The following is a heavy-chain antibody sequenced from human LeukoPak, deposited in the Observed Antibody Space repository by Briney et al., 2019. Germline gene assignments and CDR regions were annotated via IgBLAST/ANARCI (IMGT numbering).Heavy chain of an antibody. Sequence: PSETLSLTCAVYGGSFSGYYWSWIPQPPGKGLEGLGEINHSGRTNYNTSLKSRVTISVDTTKNQFSLKLSSVPAADTAVYYCATLPRYDSSGYYYARPFDYWGQGTLVTVSS. D-gene: IGHD3-22*01. J-gene: IGHJ4*02. CDR3: ATLPRYDSSGYYYARPFDY. CDR2: INHSGRT. V-gene: IGHV4-34*01. CDR1: GGSFSGYY.